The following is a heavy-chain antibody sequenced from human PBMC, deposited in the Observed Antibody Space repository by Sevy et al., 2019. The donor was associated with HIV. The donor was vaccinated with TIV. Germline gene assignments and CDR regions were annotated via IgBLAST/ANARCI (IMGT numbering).Heavy chain of an antibody. J-gene: IGHJ5*02. CDR2: IYYNGDT. D-gene: IGHD4-17*01. Sequence: SETLSLTCTVSGGSVSSGSYYWSWIRQPPGKGLEWIGSIYYNGDTYYNPSLKSRVTVSVDMSKNQFSLRLSSVTAADTAIYYCARHRAHHDYADPWGQGTLVTVSS. CDR1: GGSVSSGSYY. V-gene: IGHV4-39*01. CDR3: ARHRAHHDYADP.